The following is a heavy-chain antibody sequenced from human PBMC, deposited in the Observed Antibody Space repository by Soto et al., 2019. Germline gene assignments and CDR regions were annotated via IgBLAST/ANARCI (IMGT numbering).Heavy chain of an antibody. CDR2: ISPRSDYI. J-gene: IGHJ6*02. CDR1: GFDFSDFS. CDR3: AREKRHNLLGRRFGMDV. Sequence: DVQLVESGGGLVKPGGSLSLSCVVSGFDFSDFSINWVRQAPGKGLEWVSSISPRSDYIYYADSLKGRFTVSRDNAKKSLFLQMDSLRADDTAVYYCAREKRHNLLGRRFGMDVWGQVTTVSVSS. V-gene: IGHV3-21*01.